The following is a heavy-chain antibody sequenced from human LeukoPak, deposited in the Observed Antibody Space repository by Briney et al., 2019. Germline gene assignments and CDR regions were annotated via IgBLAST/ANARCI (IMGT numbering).Heavy chain of an antibody. D-gene: IGHD3-9*01. V-gene: IGHV5-51*01. CDR3: ARTYYDILTGYSPDAFDI. CDR2: IYPGDSDT. CDR1: GYSFTSYW. J-gene: IGHJ3*02. Sequence: GESLKISCKGSGYSFTSYWIGWVRRMPGKGLEWMGIIYPGDSDTRYSPSFQGQVTISADKSISTAYLQWSSLKASDTAMYYCARTYYDILTGYSPDAFDIWGQGTMVTVSS.